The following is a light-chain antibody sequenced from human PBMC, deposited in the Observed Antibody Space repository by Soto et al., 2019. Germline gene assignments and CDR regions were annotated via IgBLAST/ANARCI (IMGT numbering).Light chain of an antibody. CDR2: GAS. V-gene: IGKV3-15*01. Sequence: EIVMTQSPATLSVSPGERATLSCRASENIYTNLAWYQQKPAQAPRLLFYGASTRATGLPARFSGTGSGTEFTLTINSLQAEDSAVYYCQQYYNWPRTFGQGTRLEI. J-gene: IGKJ5*01. CDR3: QQYYNWPRT. CDR1: ENIYTN.